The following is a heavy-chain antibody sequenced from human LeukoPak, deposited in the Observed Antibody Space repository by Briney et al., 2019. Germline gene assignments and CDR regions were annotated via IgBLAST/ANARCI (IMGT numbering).Heavy chain of an antibody. Sequence: SETLSLTCAVYGGSFSGYYWSWIRQPPGKGLEWIGEINHSGSTNYNPSLKSRVTISVDTSKNQFSLKLGSVTAADTAVYYCARASHARTTVASGTYYFDYWGQGTLVTVSS. D-gene: IGHD4-23*01. CDR1: GGSFSGYY. CDR2: INHSGST. CDR3: ARASHARTTVASGTYYFDY. J-gene: IGHJ4*02. V-gene: IGHV4-34*01.